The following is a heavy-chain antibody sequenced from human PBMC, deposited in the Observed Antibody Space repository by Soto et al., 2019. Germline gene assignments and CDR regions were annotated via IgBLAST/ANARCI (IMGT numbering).Heavy chain of an antibody. J-gene: IGHJ4*02. Sequence: GGSLRLSCAASGFTFSSYGMHWVRQAPGKGLEWVAVIWYDGSNKYYADSVKGRFTISRDNSKNTLYLQMNSLRAEDTAVYYCAREDTIFGVAGRLGYWGQGTLVTVSS. CDR3: AREDTIFGVAGRLGY. D-gene: IGHD3-3*01. CDR2: IWYDGSNK. V-gene: IGHV3-33*01. CDR1: GFTFSSYG.